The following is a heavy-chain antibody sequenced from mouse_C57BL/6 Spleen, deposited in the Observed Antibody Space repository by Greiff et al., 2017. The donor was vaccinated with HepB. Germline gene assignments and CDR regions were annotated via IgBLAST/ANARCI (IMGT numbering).Heavy chain of an antibody. D-gene: IGHD5-1*01. CDR1: GFNIKDYY. CDR2: IDPEDGET. Sequence: VQLQQSGAELVKPGASVKLSCTASGFNIKDYYMHWVKQRTEQGLEWIGRIDPEDGETKYATKFQGKATITADTSSNTAYLQLSSLTSEDTAVYYCARGGVPSWFAYWGQGTLVTVSA. J-gene: IGHJ3*01. V-gene: IGHV14-2*01. CDR3: ARGGVPSWFAY.